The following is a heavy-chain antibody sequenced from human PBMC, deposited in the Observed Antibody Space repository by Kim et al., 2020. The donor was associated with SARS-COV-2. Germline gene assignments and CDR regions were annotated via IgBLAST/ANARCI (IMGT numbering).Heavy chain of an antibody. Sequence: GGSLRLSCAASGFIFSSYAMSWVRQAPGKGLEWVSSISGSGGNTYYADSVKGRFTISRDNSKNTLYLQMNNLRAEDTAVYYCAKDPLIDYYGSGRYYKPSDYWGQGTLVTVSS. D-gene: IGHD3-10*01. CDR2: ISGSGGNT. CDR1: GFIFSSYA. V-gene: IGHV3-23*01. CDR3: AKDPLIDYYGSGRYYKPSDY. J-gene: IGHJ4*02.